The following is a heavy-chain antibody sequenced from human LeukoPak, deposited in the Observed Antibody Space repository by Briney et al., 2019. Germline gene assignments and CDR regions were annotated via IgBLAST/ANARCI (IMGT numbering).Heavy chain of an antibody. CDR3: AREHPEPNTIVGAIWV. J-gene: IGHJ4*02. Sequence: SQTLSLTCTVSGGSISSGGYYWSWIRQHPGKGLEWIGYIYYSGSTYYNPSLKSRVTISVDTSKNQFSLKLSSVTAADTAVYYCAREHPEPNTIVGAIWVWGQGTLVTVSS. V-gene: IGHV4-31*03. CDR1: GGSISSGGYY. CDR2: IYYSGST. D-gene: IGHD1-26*01.